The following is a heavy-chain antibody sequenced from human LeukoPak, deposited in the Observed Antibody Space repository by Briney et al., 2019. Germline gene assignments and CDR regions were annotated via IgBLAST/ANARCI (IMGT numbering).Heavy chain of an antibody. CDR3: ARENDGDYVDYFDY. CDR1: GYTFTGYY. J-gene: IGHJ4*02. Sequence: ASVKVSCKASGYTFTGYYMHWVRQAPGQGLEWMGWINPNSGGTNYAQKFQGRVTMTRDTSISTAYMELSRLGSDDTAVYYCARENDGDYVDYFDYWGQGTLVTVSS. V-gene: IGHV1-2*02. CDR2: INPNSGGT. D-gene: IGHD4-17*01.